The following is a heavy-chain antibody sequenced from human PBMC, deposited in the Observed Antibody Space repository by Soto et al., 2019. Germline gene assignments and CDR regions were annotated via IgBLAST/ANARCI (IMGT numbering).Heavy chain of an antibody. V-gene: IGHV4-31*11. D-gene: IGHD4-17*01. CDR2: IAYSGDT. CDR3: ARVGTTVTTWGYYYYYGMDF. J-gene: IGHJ6*02. Sequence: SETLSLTCAVSGGSIISADSYWFWIRKHPGKGLEWIGYIAYSGDTYYNPSLRSRVTISADTSENKFSLTLKSVTAADTAVYYCARVGTTVTTWGYYYYYGMDFWGQGTTGTFSS. CDR1: GGSIISADSY.